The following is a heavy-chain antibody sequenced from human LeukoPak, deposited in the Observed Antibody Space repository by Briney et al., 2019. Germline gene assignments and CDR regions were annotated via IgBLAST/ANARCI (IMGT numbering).Heavy chain of an antibody. J-gene: IGHJ4*02. CDR2: IKPDGSEK. CDR3: ARARGIDY. CDR1: GFTFSNFW. D-gene: IGHD3-16*01. Sequence: GGSLRLSCAASGFTFSNFWMSWVRQAPGKGLEWVGNIKPDGSEKYYVASVKGRFTISRDNAKNSLYLQMNSLRADDTAVYYCARARGIDYWGQGTLVTVSS. V-gene: IGHV3-7*01.